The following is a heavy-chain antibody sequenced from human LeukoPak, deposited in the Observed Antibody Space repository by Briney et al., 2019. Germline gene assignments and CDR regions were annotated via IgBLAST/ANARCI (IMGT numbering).Heavy chain of an antibody. J-gene: IGHJ2*01. Sequence: TSETLSLTCAVSGSSISSGGYSWSWIRQPPGKGLEWIGYIYHSGSTYYNPSLKSRVTISVDRSKNQFSLKLSSVTAADTAVYYCARDPGGGSGSYYRPNWYFDLWGRGTLVTVSS. V-gene: IGHV4-30-2*01. CDR2: IYHSGST. CDR1: GSSISSGGYS. CDR3: ARDPGGGSGSYYRPNWYFDL. D-gene: IGHD3-10*01.